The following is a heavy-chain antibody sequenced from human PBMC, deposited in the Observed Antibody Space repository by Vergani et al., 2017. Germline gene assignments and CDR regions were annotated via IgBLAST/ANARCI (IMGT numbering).Heavy chain of an antibody. CDR3: VRYRGTCAGGRCYTEAWDY. Sequence: QVQLVESGGGVVQPGTSLRLSCVVSGFALNRHAMYWVRQAPGKGLEWVVGISFDGTNEYYPDLVKGRFTISRDIAKNTLYLQVRSLRLEDTGVYHCVRYRGTCAGGRCYTEAWDYWGQGTPVTVSS. CDR1: GFALNRHA. J-gene: IGHJ4*02. D-gene: IGHD2-2*02. V-gene: IGHV3-30-3*01. CDR2: ISFDGTNE.